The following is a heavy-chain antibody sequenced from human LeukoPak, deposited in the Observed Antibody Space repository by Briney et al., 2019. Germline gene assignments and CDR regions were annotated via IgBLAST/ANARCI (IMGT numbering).Heavy chain of an antibody. CDR2: IDDSGNT. Sequence: TETLSLTCTVSGGSISRYYWSWIRRPPGKGLEWIGYIDDSGNTNYNPSLKSQVTISVDKSKNQFSLKLSFVTAADTAMYYCARSDYHNSGSHTVFDAFDIWGQGTRVTVSS. V-gene: IGHV4-59*01. J-gene: IGHJ3*02. CDR3: ARSDYHNSGSHTVFDAFDI. D-gene: IGHD3-10*01. CDR1: GGSISRYY.